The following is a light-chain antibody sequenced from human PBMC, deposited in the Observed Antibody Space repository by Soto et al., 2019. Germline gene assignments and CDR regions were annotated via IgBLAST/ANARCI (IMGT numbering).Light chain of an antibody. Sequence: DIQVTQSPSTLSASIGDRVSITCRASQSISKWLAWHQQKPGKAPKLLIYDASTLQSGVPPRFSGSGSGTEFTLTIRSLQPDDIATYYCQQYHSYWTFGQGTKVDIK. CDR1: QSISKW. CDR2: DAS. V-gene: IGKV1-5*01. J-gene: IGKJ1*01. CDR3: QQYHSYWT.